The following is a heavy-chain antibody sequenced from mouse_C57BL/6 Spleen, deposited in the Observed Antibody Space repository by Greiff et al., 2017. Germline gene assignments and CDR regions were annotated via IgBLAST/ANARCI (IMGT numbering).Heavy chain of an antibody. J-gene: IGHJ1*03. CDR1: GYTFTEYT. V-gene: IGHV1-62-2*01. CDR2: FYPGSGSI. Sequence: VQLQESGAELVKPGASVKLSCKASGYTFTEYTIHWVKQRSGQGLEWIGWFYPGSGSIKYNEKFKDKATLTADKSSSTVYMELSRLTSEDSAVYFCARHGPYYYGSSYGYFDVWGTGTTVTVSS. D-gene: IGHD1-1*01. CDR3: ARHGPYYYGSSYGYFDV.